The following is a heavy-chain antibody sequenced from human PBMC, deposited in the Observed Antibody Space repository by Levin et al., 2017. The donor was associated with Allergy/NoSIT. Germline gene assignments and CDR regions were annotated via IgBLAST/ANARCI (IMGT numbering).Heavy chain of an antibody. V-gene: IGHV1-24*01. D-gene: IGHD2-15*01. CDR3: ATEATGQKREVVVVAATLAFDI. CDR1: GYTLTELS. CDR2: FDPEDGET. Sequence: ASVKVSCKVSGYTLTELSMHWVRQAPGKGLEWMGGFDPEDGETIYAQKFQGRVTMTEDTSTDTAYMELSSLRSEDTAVYYCATEATGQKREVVVVAATLAFDIWGQGTMVTVSS. J-gene: IGHJ3*02.